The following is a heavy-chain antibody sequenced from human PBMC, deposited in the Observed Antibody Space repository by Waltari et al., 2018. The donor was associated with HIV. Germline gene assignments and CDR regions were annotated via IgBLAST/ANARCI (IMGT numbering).Heavy chain of an antibody. CDR2: INHSGTT. J-gene: IGHJ4*02. CDR1: GGSFSNYW. Sequence: QVQLQQWGAGLLKPSETLSLTCAVYGGSFSNYWWTWIRQTPGKGLEWIGEINHSGTTDYTPSLRSLLTMSIDTSKNQFSLKLSSVTAADAGFYYCARHRFVRGNSAWYFLYWGQGTHVTVSS. CDR3: ARHRFVRGNSAWYFLY. D-gene: IGHD6-19*01. V-gene: IGHV4-34*02.